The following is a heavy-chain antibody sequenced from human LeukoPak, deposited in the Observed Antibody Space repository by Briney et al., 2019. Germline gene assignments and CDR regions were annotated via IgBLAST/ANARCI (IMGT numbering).Heavy chain of an antibody. CDR1: GFTVSSNF. CDR2: IYSGGST. D-gene: IGHD6-19*01. J-gene: IGHJ4*02. Sequence: PGGSLRLSCAASGFTVSSNFMIWVRQAPGKGLEWVSVIYSGGSTYYADSVKGRFTISRDNSKNTLYLQMNSLRAEDTAVYYCAKDDSSGIFDYWGQGTLVTVSS. V-gene: IGHV3-66*01. CDR3: AKDDSSGIFDY.